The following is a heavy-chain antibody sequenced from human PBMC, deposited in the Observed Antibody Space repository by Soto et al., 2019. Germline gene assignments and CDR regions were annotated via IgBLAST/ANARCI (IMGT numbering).Heavy chain of an antibody. CDR2: VSAYNGER. J-gene: IGHJ4*01. V-gene: IGHV1-18*01. CDR3: SRGTSIPASGDY. Sequence: QVPLVQSGAEVKKPGASVKVSCKASGYTFTNYGINWVRQAPGQGLEWLGWVSAYNGERRYAQRVQARVIMTTDTPTTTAYMELRSLRSDDTAVYYCSRGTSIPASGDYWGQGTLVTVSS. CDR1: GYTFTNYG. D-gene: IGHD6-6*01.